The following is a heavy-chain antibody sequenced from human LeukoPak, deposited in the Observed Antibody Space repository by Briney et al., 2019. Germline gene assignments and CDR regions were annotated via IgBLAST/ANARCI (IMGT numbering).Heavy chain of an antibody. CDR3: ARGDYYGSGSSGGDY. Sequence: GGSLRLSCAASGFTFSHSWMSWVRQAPGKGLEWVSGINWNGGSTGYADSVKGRFTISRDNAKNSLYLQMNSLRAEDTALYYCARGDYYGSGSSGGDYWGQGTLVTVSS. CDR1: GFTFSHSW. CDR2: INWNGGST. D-gene: IGHD3-10*01. V-gene: IGHV3-20*04. J-gene: IGHJ4*02.